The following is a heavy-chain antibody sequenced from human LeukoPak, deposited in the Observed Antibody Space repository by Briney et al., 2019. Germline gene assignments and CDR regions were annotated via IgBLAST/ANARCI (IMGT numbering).Heavy chain of an antibody. CDR1: GGSISSRSCH. CDR3: VRFRGDSALVGNY. Sequence: PSETLSLTCTVSGGSISSRSCHWGWTRQPPGKGLGWIGSIYYSGSTYYNPSLKSRVTISVDTSKNQFSLKMTSVTAADTAVYYCVRFRGDSALVGNYWGQGTLVTVSS. D-gene: IGHD5-18*01. J-gene: IGHJ4*02. CDR2: IYYSGST. V-gene: IGHV4-39*07.